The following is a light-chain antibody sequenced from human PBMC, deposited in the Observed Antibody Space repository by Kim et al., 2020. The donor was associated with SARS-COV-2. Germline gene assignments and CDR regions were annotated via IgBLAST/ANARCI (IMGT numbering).Light chain of an antibody. CDR3: LQRSNWPPLT. J-gene: IGKJ4*01. CDR2: DAS. CDR1: QSVSSY. V-gene: IGKV3-11*01. Sequence: SPGERAPLSCRASQSVSSYLASYQQKPGQAPRLLIYDASNRATGIPARFSGSGSGTDFTLTISSLEPEDFAVYYCLQRSNWPPLTFGGGTKVDIK.